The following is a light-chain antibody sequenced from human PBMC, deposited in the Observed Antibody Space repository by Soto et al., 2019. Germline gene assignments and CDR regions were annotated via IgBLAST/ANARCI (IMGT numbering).Light chain of an antibody. CDR3: QHRVNGPT. J-gene: IGKJ4*01. V-gene: IGKV3-11*01. Sequence: EIVLTQSPATLSLSPGESATLSCRASQSVYNYLGWYQQKPGQAPRLLISDVSKRATGIPARFSGSGSGTDFTLTISSLEPEDFAVYYCQHRVNGPTFGGGTKVEIK. CDR1: QSVYNY. CDR2: DVS.